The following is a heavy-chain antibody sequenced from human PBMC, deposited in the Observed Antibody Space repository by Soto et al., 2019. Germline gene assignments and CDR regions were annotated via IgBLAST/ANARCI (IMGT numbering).Heavy chain of an antibody. V-gene: IGHV3-9*01. D-gene: IGHD6-19*01. CDR1: GFKFEDYA. CDR2: INWNSGKV. J-gene: IGHJ4*02. CDR3: AKAGCSDANCHFWALES. Sequence: EMQLVESGGGLVPPGRSLRLSCADFGFKFEDYAMHWVRQVPGKGLEWVSYINWNSGKVKYADSVKGRFTISRDNAKNSLYLHMTSLKSEDTALYYGAKAGCSDANCHFWALESWGQGTLVSVSS.